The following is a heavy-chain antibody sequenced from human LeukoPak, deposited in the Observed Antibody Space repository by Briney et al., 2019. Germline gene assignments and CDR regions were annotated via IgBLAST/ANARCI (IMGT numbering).Heavy chain of an antibody. V-gene: IGHV1-69*13. CDR1: GGTFSSYA. CDR2: IIPIFGTA. D-gene: IGHD6-19*01. CDR3: ARDGAVAGYFDY. Sequence: SVKVSCKASGGTFSSYAISRVRQAPGQGLEWMGGIIPIFGTANYAQKFQGRVTITADESTSTAYMELSSLRSEDTAVYYCARDGAVAGYFDYWGQGTLVTVSS. J-gene: IGHJ4*02.